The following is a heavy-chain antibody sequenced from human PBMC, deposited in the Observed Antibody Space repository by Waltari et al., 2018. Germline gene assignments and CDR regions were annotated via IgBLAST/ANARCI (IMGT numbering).Heavy chain of an antibody. D-gene: IGHD3-16*01. V-gene: IGHV3-64D*08. J-gene: IGHJ4*02. Sequence: EVQLVESGGGLVQPGGSLGLSCSASGFTFSSFSRHWVRQAPGKGLEYVSAVSNNGDSAYYADSVKGRFTISRDNSKNTLYLQMTSLKAEDTAVYYCVKDGPGAGWGDYDYWGQGTLVTVSS. CDR2: VSNNGDSA. CDR3: VKDGPGAGWGDYDY. CDR1: GFTFSSFS.